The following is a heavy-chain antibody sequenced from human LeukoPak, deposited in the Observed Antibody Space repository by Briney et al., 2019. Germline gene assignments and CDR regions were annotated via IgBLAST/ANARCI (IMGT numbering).Heavy chain of an antibody. D-gene: IGHD5-18*01. CDR3: AKGAGYSYGPPGYFDY. CDR2: ISWNSGSI. Sequence: GGSLRLSCAASGFTFDDYAMHWVRQAPGKGLEWVSGISWNSGSIGYADSVKGRFTISRDNAKNPLYLQMNSLRAEDTALYYCAKGAGYSYGPPGYFDYWGRGTLVTVSS. CDR1: GFTFDDYA. J-gene: IGHJ4*02. V-gene: IGHV3-9*01.